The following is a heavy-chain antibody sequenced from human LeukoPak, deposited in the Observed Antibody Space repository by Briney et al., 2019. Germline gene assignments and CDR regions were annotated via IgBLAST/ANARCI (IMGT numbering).Heavy chain of an antibody. D-gene: IGHD4-23*01. Sequence: GGSLRLSCAASGFAFSSYAMNWVRQAPGKGLEWVSIISGSAGSTYYADSVKGRFTISRDNSKNTLFLQMNSLRAEDTAVYYCAKDRSLDGGNSNGCFDSWGQGTLVTVSS. CDR1: GFAFSSYA. CDR3: AKDRSLDGGNSNGCFDS. CDR2: ISGSAGST. J-gene: IGHJ4*02. V-gene: IGHV3-23*01.